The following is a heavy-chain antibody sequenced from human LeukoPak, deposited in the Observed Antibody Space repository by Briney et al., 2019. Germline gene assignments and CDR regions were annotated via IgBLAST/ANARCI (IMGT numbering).Heavy chain of an antibody. CDR1: GFTFNYYW. Sequence: GGSLRLSCAASGFTFNYYWMSWVRQAPGEGLEWVANIKQDGSEKYYADSVKGRFTIARDNAKNSLYLQMNSLRAEDTAVYYCTTIYCTNGVCYYFDYWGQGTLVTVSS. CDR3: TTIYCTNGVCYYFDY. D-gene: IGHD2-8*01. J-gene: IGHJ4*02. CDR2: IKQDGSEK. V-gene: IGHV3-7*01.